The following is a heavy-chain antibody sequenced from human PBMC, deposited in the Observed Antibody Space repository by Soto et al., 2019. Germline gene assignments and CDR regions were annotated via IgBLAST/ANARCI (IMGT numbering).Heavy chain of an antibody. J-gene: IGHJ4*02. CDR2: INPSGGST. D-gene: IGHD4-17*01. CDR1: GYTFTSYY. CDR3: ASSTVTTGTDY. Sequence: QVQLVQSGAEVKKPGASVKVSCKASGYTFTSYYMHWVRQAPGQGLEWMGIINPSGGSTSYAQNFQGRVTMTRDTSSSTVYMELSRQSSEDTAVYYCASSTVTTGTDYWGPGDLVTASS. V-gene: IGHV1-46*03.